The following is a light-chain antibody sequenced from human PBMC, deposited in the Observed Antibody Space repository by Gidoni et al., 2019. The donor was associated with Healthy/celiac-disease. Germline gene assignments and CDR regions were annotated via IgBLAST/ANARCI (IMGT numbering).Light chain of an antibody. CDR3: QQYGSSPR. CDR1: LSVSSSY. J-gene: IGKJ1*01. V-gene: IGKV3-20*01. CDR2: GAS. Sequence: ELVLTQSPGTLSLSPGERATLSCRASLSVSSSYLAWYQQKPGQAPRLLIYGASSRATGIPDRFSGSGSGTDFTLTISRLEPEDFAVYYCQQYGSSPRFGQGTKVEIK.